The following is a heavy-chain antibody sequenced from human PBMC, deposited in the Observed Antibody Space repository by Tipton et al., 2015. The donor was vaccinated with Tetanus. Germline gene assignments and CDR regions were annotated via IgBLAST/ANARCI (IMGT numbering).Heavy chain of an antibody. D-gene: IGHD1-14*01. CDR3: AREIPGGRYFDY. CDR2: IIPIFGTA. J-gene: IGHJ4*02. CDR1: GGTFSSYA. Sequence: QSGPEVKKPGSSVKVSCKASGGTFSSYAISWVRQAPGQGLEWMGGIIPIFGTANYAQKFQGRVTITADESTSTAYMELSSLRSEDTAVYYCAREIPGGRYFDYWGQGTLVTVSS. V-gene: IGHV1-69*01.